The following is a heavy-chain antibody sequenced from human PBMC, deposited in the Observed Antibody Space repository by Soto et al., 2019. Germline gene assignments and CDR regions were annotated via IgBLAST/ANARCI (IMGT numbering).Heavy chain of an antibody. CDR2: IYTDGTT. V-gene: IGHV4-4*07. CDR3: AREVRGGFTGIFDQ. CDR1: GDSISDYFY. J-gene: IGHJ4*02. Sequence: QVQLQGSGPGQVKPSETLSPTYTVSGDSISDYFYWSWIRQPAGKGLEWIGRIYTDGTTKYNPSLKSRFTLSLDKSKNQFSLRLSSVTAADTAVYYFAREVRGGFTGIFDQWGRGSRVTVSS. D-gene: IGHD2-15*01.